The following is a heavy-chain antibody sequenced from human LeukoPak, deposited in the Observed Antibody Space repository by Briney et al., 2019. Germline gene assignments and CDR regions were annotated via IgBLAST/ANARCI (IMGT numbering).Heavy chain of an antibody. Sequence: ASVKVSCKASGYTFTGYYMHWVRQAPGQGLEWMGRINPNSGGTNYAQKFQGRVTMTRDTSISTAYMELSRLRSDDTAVYYCARVLAGRSSPMDVWGKGTTVTVSS. J-gene: IGHJ6*03. V-gene: IGHV1-2*06. D-gene: IGHD6-19*01. CDR2: INPNSGGT. CDR3: ARVLAGRSSPMDV. CDR1: GYTFTGYY.